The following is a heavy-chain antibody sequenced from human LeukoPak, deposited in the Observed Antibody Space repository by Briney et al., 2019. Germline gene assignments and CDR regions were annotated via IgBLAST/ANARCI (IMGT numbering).Heavy chain of an antibody. CDR3: ARDLTGRSDY. CDR1: GYTFADYY. V-gene: IGHV1-2*02. Sequence: ASVKVSCKASGYTFADYYMHWVRQAPGQGLEWMGWINPNSGGTNYAQSFQGRVTMTRDTSISTAYMELSRLRSDDTAVYYCARDLTGRSDYWGQGTLVTVSS. D-gene: IGHD3-9*01. J-gene: IGHJ4*02. CDR2: INPNSGGT.